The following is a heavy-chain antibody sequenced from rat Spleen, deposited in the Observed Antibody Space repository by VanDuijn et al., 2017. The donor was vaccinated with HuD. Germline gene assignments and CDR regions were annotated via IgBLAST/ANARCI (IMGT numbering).Heavy chain of an antibody. Sequence: EVQLVESGGGLVQPGRSLKLSCAASGFTFSDYGVAWVRQAPTKGLEWVASISPSGGSTYYRDSVKGRFTVSRDNAKRTLYLQMDSLRSEDTATYYCARHGYTRYYFDYWGQGVMVTVSS. CDR3: ARHGYTRYYFDY. CDR1: GFTFSDYG. D-gene: IGHD1-9*01. CDR2: ISPSGGST. J-gene: IGHJ2*01. V-gene: IGHV5-29*01.